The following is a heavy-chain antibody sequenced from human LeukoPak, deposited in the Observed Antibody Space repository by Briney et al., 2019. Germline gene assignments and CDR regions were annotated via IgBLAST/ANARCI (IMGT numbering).Heavy chain of an antibody. CDR1: GGTFSSYA. CDR2: IIPIFGTA. V-gene: IGHV1-69*13. D-gene: IGHD3-22*01. Sequence: SVKVSCKASGGTFSSYAISWVRQAPGQGLEWMGGIIPIFGTANYAQKFQGRVTITADESTSTAYMELSSLRSEDTAVYYCARPRASLLYYYDTSGEYYFDYWGQGTLVTVSS. CDR3: ARPRASLLYYYDTSGEYYFDY. J-gene: IGHJ4*02.